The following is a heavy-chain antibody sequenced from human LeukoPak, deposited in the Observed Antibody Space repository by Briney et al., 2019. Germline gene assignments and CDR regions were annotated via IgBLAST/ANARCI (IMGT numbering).Heavy chain of an antibody. CDR3: ARGAQYYDFWSGYYTGFWFDP. CDR1: GGSISSGGYS. V-gene: IGHV4-30-2*01. D-gene: IGHD3-3*01. J-gene: IGHJ5*02. CDR2: IYHSGST. Sequence: SSETLSLTCAVSGGSISSGGYSWSWIRQPPGKGLEWIGYIYHSGSTYYNPSLKSRVTISVDTSKNQFSLKLSSVTAADTAVYYCARGAQYYDFWSGYYTGFWFDPWGQGTLVTVSS.